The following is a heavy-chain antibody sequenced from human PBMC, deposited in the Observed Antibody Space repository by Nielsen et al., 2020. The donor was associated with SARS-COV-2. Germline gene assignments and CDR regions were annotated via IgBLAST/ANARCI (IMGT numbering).Heavy chain of an antibody. D-gene: IGHD3-3*01. CDR1: GGSISSYY. Sequence: SETLSLTCTVSGGSISSYYWSWIRQPPVKGLEWIGYIYYSGSTNYNPSLKSRVTISVDTSKNQFSLKLSSVTAADTAVYYCARQDLEDYYGMDVWGQGTTVTVSS. CDR2: IYYSGST. CDR3: ARQDLEDYYGMDV. V-gene: IGHV4-59*12. J-gene: IGHJ6*02.